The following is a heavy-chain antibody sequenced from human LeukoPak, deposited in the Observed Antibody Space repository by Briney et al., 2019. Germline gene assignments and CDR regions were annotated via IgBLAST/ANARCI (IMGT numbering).Heavy chain of an antibody. CDR1: GFSVGSSGVA. V-gene: IGHV2-5*01. CDR3: AHLTTSAYYYDY. CDR2: IYWNDDD. J-gene: IGHJ4*02. Sequence: SGPTLVNPTETLTLTCTCSGFSVGSSGVAVGWIRQPPGKALEWLGHIYWNDDDRYSTSLRSRLTITRDTPENQVVLTMTNMDPVDTATYYCAHLTTSAYYYDYWGQGTLVTVSS. D-gene: IGHD2-21*01.